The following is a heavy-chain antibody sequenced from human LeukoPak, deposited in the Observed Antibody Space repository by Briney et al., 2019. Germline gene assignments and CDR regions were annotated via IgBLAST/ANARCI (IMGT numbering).Heavy chain of an antibody. Sequence: GGSLRLSCAASGFILNDYYMNWIRQAPGKGLEWVSYISPGDNTMFYADSVKGRFTISRDNAKNSLFLQMNSLRAEDTAVYYCAKVVHLDTDAFDIWGQGTMVTVSS. CDR3: AKVVHLDTDAFDI. J-gene: IGHJ3*02. D-gene: IGHD5-18*01. CDR2: ISPGDNTM. CDR1: GFILNDYY. V-gene: IGHV3-11*01.